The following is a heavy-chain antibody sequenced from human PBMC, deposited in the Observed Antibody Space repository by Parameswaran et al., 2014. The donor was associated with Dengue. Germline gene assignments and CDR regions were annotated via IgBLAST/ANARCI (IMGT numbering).Heavy chain of an antibody. CDR3: ARDPNYYGSGSYYSSDAFDI. D-gene: IGHD3-10*01. J-gene: IGHJ3*02. V-gene: IGHV1-18*01. CDR2: ISAYNGNT. Sequence: SWVRQAPGQGLEWMGWISAYNGNTNYALKLQGRVTMTTDTSTSTAHMELRSLRSDDTAVYYCARDPNYYGSGSYYSSDAFDIWGQGTMVTVSS.